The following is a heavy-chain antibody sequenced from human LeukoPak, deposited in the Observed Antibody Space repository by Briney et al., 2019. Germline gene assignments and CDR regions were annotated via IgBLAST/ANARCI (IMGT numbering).Heavy chain of an antibody. CDR2: INHSGST. Sequence: SSETLSLTCAVYGGSFSGYYWSWIRQPPGKGLEWIGEINHSGSTNYNPSLKSRVTISVDTSKNQFSLKLSSMTAADTAVYYCARLTLYYDILTGYENAFDIWGQGTMVTVSS. D-gene: IGHD3-9*01. J-gene: IGHJ3*02. V-gene: IGHV4-34*01. CDR1: GGSFSGYY. CDR3: ARLTLYYDILTGYENAFDI.